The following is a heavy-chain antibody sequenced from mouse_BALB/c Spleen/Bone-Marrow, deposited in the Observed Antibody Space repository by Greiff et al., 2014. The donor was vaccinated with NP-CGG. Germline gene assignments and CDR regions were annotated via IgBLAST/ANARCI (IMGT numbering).Heavy chain of an antibody. CDR3: AKHDTTVVFDY. V-gene: IGHV2-6-5*01. CDR2: VWGGGIT. D-gene: IGHD1-1*01. Sequence: VKLVESGPGLVAPSQSLSITRTVSGFSLTDYGVSWIRQPPGKGLEWLGVVWGGGITYYNSTLKSRLSITKDNSKSQVFLKMNSLQTDDTAMYYCAKHDTTVVFDYWGQGTTLTVSS. CDR1: GFSLTDYG. J-gene: IGHJ2*01.